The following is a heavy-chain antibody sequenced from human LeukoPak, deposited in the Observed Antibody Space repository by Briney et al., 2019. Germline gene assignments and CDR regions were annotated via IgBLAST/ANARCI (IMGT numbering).Heavy chain of an antibody. D-gene: IGHD3-10*01. V-gene: IGHV1-2*02. CDR3: ARVEGGTMVRGVIIGGFDY. CDR1: GYTFTGYY. Sequence: GASVKVSCKASGYTFTGYYMHWVRQAPGQGLEWMGWINPNSGGTNYAQKFQGRVTMTRDTSISTAYTELSRLRSDDTAVYYCARVEGGTMVRGVIIGGFDYWGQGTLVTVSS. J-gene: IGHJ4*02. CDR2: INPNSGGT.